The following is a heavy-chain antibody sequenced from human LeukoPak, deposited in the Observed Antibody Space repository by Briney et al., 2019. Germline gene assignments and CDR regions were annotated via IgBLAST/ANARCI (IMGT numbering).Heavy chain of an antibody. CDR3: ARGGSYLGHCDY. V-gene: IGHV4-38-2*02. CDR2: IYHSGST. CDR1: GYSITSGYY. D-gene: IGHD1-26*01. J-gene: IGHJ4*02. Sequence: SETLSLTCTVSGYSITSGYYWGWIRQPPGMGLEWIGSIYHSGSTHYNPSLNSRVTMSVDTSKNQFSLKLSSVTAADTAVYYCARGGSYLGHCDYWGQGTLVTVSS.